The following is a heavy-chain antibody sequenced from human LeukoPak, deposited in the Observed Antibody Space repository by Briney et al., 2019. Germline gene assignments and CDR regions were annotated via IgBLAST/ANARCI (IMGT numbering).Heavy chain of an antibody. CDR1: GFTFSSYA. Sequence: GGSLRLSCAASGFTFSSYAMSWVRQAPGKGLEWVSAISGSGGSTYYADSVKGRFTISRDNSKNTPYLQMNSLRAEDTAVYYCAKVRTYGGKPTWSDYWGQGTLVTVSS. CDR3: AKVRTYGGKPTWSDY. J-gene: IGHJ4*02. D-gene: IGHD4-23*01. V-gene: IGHV3-23*01. CDR2: ISGSGGST.